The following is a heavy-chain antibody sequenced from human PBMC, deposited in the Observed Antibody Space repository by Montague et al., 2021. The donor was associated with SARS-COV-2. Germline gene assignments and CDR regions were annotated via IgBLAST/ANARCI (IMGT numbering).Heavy chain of an antibody. CDR3: ARHNDGYNLWYYFDY. D-gene: IGHD5-24*01. J-gene: IGHJ4*02. V-gene: IGHV4-39*01. CDR1: GGSISSADYY. Sequence: SETLSLTCTVSGGSISSADYYWGLIRQPPGKGLEWIGCIYYSGTTYYNPSLKSRVTISVDTSKSLFSLELSSVTAADTAMYYCARHNDGYNLWYYFDYWGQGTLVTVSS. CDR2: IYYSGTT.